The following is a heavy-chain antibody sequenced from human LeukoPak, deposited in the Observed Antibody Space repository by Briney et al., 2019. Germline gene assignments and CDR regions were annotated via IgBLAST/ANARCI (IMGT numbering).Heavy chain of an antibody. D-gene: IGHD1-7*01. Sequence: ASVKVSCKASGYTFTSYYMHWVRQAPGQGLEWMGWINPNSGGTNYAQKFQGRVTMTRDTSISTAYMELSRLRSDDTAVYYCARSPITGTTFRYWGQGILVTVSS. CDR2: INPNSGGT. V-gene: IGHV1-2*02. J-gene: IGHJ4*02. CDR3: ARSPITGTTFRY. CDR1: GYTFTSYY.